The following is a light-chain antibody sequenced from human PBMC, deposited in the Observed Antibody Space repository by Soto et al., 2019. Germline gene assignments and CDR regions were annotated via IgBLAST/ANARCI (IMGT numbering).Light chain of an antibody. J-gene: IGKJ1*01. Sequence: DIQMTQSPSTPSASVGDRITITCRASQSISSWLAWYQQKPGKAPNLLICKASSSESGVPSRFGGSGSGTEFTLTISSLQPDDSATYYCQQYESGWTFGQGTKVEIK. V-gene: IGKV1-5*03. CDR3: QQYESGWT. CDR1: QSISSW. CDR2: KAS.